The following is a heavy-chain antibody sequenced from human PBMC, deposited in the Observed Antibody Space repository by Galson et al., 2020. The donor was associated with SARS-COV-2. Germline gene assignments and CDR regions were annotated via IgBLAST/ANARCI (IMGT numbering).Heavy chain of an antibody. V-gene: IGHV3-9*01. Sequence: SLKISCAASGFTFDDYAMHWVRQAPGKGLEWVSGISWSSVHIGYADSVKGRFTISRDNVKNSLYLQMNGLRAEDTALYYCAKVGSGYYNNMGYYMDVWGKGTTVTVSS. J-gene: IGHJ6*03. D-gene: IGHD3-3*01. CDR2: ISWSSVHI. CDR1: GFTFDDYA. CDR3: AKVGSGYYNNMGYYMDV.